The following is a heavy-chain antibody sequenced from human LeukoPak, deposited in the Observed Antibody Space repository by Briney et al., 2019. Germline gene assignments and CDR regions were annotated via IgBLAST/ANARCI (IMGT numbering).Heavy chain of an antibody. D-gene: IGHD3-22*01. CDR3: AKDIGGYYDSSGFDY. J-gene: IGHJ4*02. V-gene: IGHV3-9*01. CDR1: GLTFDDYA. Sequence: GGSLRLSCAASGLTFDDYAMHWVRQAPGKGLEWVSGISWNSGSIGYADSVKGRFTISRDNAKNSLYLQMNSLRAEDTALYYCAKDIGGYYDSSGFDYWGQGTLVTVSS. CDR2: ISWNSGSI.